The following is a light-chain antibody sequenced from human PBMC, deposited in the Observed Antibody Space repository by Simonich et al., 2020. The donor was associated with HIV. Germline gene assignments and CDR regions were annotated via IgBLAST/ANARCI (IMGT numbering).Light chain of an antibody. J-gene: IGKJ3*01. Sequence: DIQMTQSPFTLSASVGDRVTITGRASQSISSWLAWYQQKPGKAPKLLIYKASSLERGGPSRFSGSGSGTEFTLTISSLQPEDFATYYCQQLNSFTFGPGTKVDIK. CDR3: QQLNSFT. CDR1: QSISSW. V-gene: IGKV1-5*03. CDR2: KAS.